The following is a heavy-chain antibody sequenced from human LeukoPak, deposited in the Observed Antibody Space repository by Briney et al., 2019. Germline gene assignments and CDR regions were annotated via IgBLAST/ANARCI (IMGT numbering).Heavy chain of an antibody. J-gene: IGHJ4*02. CDR2: IYSGGSS. Sequence: GGSLRLSCAVSGFTVNTNYMSWVRQAPGKWLEWVSIIYSGGSSYYADSVKGRFTISRDSSKNTVYLQVNSLRGEDTAVYYCARVRTLNSVAGTVDYWGQGTLVTVSS. V-gene: IGHV3-53*01. CDR1: GFTVNTNY. CDR3: ARVRTLNSVAGTVDY. D-gene: IGHD6-19*01.